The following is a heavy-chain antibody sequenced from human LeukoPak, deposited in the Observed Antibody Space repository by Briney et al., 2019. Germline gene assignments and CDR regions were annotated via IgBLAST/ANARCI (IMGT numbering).Heavy chain of an antibody. CDR3: ARGGGSGRGNWFDP. Sequence: SETLSLTCTVSGGSISPYYWSWIRQPPGKGLEWIGYVYYSGSTNYNPSLKSRVTISVDSSKSQFSLKLTSVTAADTAVYYCARGGGSGRGNWFDPWGQGSLVIVSS. V-gene: IGHV4-59*01. CDR1: GGSISPYY. D-gene: IGHD3-10*01. CDR2: VYYSGST. J-gene: IGHJ5*02.